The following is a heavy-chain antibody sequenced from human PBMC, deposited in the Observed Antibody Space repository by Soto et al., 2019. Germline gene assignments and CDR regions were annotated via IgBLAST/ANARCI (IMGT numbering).Heavy chain of an antibody. CDR2: IYWDDDK. CDR3: ARLTRGVYDLDRLWEKLDC. V-gene: IGHV2-5*02. Sequence: QITVKESGLTLVKPTETLTLTCTFYGFSLSTNGMGVGWIRQPPGKALEWLALIYWDDDKRYSTSLRSRPNIXXHXXKHQGDLTMTNQDPVDTGTHYCARLTRGVYDLDRLWEKLDCSGQGTLVTVS. D-gene: IGHD5-12*01. CDR1: GFSLSTNGMG. J-gene: IGHJ4*02.